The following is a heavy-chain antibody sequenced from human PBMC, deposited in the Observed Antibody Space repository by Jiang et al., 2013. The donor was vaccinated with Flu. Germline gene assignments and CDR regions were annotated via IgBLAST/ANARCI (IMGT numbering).Heavy chain of an antibody. Sequence: NYAQKFQGWVTMTRDTSISTAYMELSRLRSDDTAVYYCARGPQLPSRWVWLDPWGQGTLVTVSS. V-gene: IGHV1-2*04. D-gene: IGHD2-2*01. J-gene: IGHJ5*02. CDR3: ARGPQLPSRWVWLDP.